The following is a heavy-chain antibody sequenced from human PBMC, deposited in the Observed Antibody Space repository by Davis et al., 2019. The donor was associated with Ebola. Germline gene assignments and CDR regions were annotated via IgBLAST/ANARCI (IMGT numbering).Heavy chain of an antibody. Sequence: MPGGSLRLSCAVYGGSFSGYYWSWIRQPPGKGLEWIGEINHSGSTNYNPSLKSRVTISVDTSKNQFSLKLSSVTAADTAVYYCARGLPYQLLYVDYYYYGMDVWGQGTTVTVSS. CDR1: GGSFSGYY. CDR2: INHSGST. CDR3: ARGLPYQLLYVDYYYYGMDV. J-gene: IGHJ6*02. V-gene: IGHV4-34*01. D-gene: IGHD2-2*02.